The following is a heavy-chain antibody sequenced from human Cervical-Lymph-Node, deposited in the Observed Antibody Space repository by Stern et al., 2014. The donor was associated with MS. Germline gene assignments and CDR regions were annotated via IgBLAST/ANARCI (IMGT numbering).Heavy chain of an antibody. Sequence: VQLVESGPGLVKPSQTLSLTCTVSGGSISSSGYYWSWIRQPADKGLEWIGRIHDSGSTYYNPSLKSRVTISMDTAQNQFSLKLPSVTAADTAVYYCATTRWDLFTWNWFDPGGQGTLVTVSS. J-gene: IGHJ5*02. CDR1: GGSISSSGYY. CDR2: IHDSGST. V-gene: IGHV4-61*02. CDR3: ATTRWDLFTWNWFDP. D-gene: IGHD1-26*01.